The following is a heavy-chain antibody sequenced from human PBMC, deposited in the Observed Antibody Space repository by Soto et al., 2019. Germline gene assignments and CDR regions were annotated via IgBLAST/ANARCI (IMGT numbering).Heavy chain of an antibody. J-gene: IGHJ4*02. V-gene: IGHV3-23*01. CDR1: GFDFKKYA. CDR2: LSDDGTTR. D-gene: IGHD1-26*01. CDR3: AKPSHRFSGSPYYFES. Sequence: HPGGSLRLSCRVSGFDFKKYAMGWVRQAPGKGLRWVSSLSDDGTTRYYADSVKGRFAISRDNSNNALFLEMKSLRAEDTGLYYCAKPSHRFSGSPYYFESWGQGTLVTVSS.